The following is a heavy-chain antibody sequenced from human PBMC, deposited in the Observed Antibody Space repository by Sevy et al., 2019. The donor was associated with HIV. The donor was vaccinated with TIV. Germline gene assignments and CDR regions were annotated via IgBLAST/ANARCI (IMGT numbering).Heavy chain of an antibody. CDR1: GGSFSGYF. Sequence: SETLSLTCAVSGGSFSGYFWNWIRQSPGKGLEWIGEINHTGSLKYNPSLKSRVTISVDASKSQMSLHLRSVTAADTAVYYCARGRQAYVVVVPSTVPFDYWGRGTLVTVSS. CDR3: ARGRQAYVVVVPSTVPFDY. J-gene: IGHJ4*02. V-gene: IGHV4-34*01. D-gene: IGHD2-2*01. CDR2: INHTGSL.